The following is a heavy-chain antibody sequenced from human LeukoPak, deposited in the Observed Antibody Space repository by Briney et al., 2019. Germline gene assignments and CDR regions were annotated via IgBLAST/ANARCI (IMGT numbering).Heavy chain of an antibody. CDR1: GYTFTNYG. CDR2: ISAYNGNT. CDR3: ARDPCANGVCYFDF. J-gene: IGHJ4*02. V-gene: IGHV1-18*01. Sequence: ASVKVSCKVSGYTFTNYGISWVRQAPGQGLEWMGWISAYNGNTNYAQKLQGRVTMTTDTSTSTAYMELRSLRSDDTAVYYCARDPCANGVCYFDFWGQGTLVTVSS. D-gene: IGHD2-8*01.